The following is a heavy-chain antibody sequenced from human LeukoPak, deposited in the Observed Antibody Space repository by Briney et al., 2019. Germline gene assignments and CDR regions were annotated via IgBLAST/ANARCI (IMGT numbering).Heavy chain of an antibody. CDR2: ISGSGGST. V-gene: IGHV3-23*01. CDR1: GFTFSSYA. Sequence: GGSLRLSCAASGFTFSSYAMSWVRQAPGKGLEWVSAISGSGGSTYYADSVKGRFTISRDNSKNTLYLQMNSLRAEDTAVYYCARCGYYPYYYYGLDVWGQGTTVTVSS. CDR3: ARCGYYPYYYYGLDV. D-gene: IGHD3-22*01. J-gene: IGHJ6*02.